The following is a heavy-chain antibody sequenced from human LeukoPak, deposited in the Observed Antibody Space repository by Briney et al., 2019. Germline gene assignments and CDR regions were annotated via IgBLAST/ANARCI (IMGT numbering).Heavy chain of an antibody. CDR2: ISRSGATI. CDR3: SRDRGGGDIYFDY. Sequence: GGSLRLSCAASGFXFSNAWMNWVRQAPGKGPKWISYISRSGATIYYADSVKGRFTISRDNAKNSLYLQMSSLGAEDTAIYYCSRDRGGGDIYFDYWGQGTLVTVSS. CDR1: GFXFSNAW. V-gene: IGHV3-48*04. D-gene: IGHD2-21*02. J-gene: IGHJ4*02.